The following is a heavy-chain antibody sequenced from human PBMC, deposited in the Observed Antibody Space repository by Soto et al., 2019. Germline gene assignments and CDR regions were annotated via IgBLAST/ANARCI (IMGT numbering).Heavy chain of an antibody. Sequence: QVQLVQSGAEVKKPGASVKVSCKASGYTFTSYAMHWVRQAPGQRLEWMGWINAGNGNTKYSQKFQGRVTITRDTSASTAYMELSSLRSEYTAVYYCARWEREITRVYSYGPRYGMDVWGQGTTVTVSS. J-gene: IGHJ6*02. CDR1: GYTFTSYA. CDR3: ARWEREITRVYSYGPRYGMDV. CDR2: INAGNGNT. V-gene: IGHV1-3*01. D-gene: IGHD5-18*01.